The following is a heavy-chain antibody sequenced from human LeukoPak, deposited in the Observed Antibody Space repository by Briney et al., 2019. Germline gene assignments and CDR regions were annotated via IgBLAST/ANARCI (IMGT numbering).Heavy chain of an antibody. Sequence: PGGSLRLSCAASGFTFSSYGFYWVRQVPGKGLVWVAFIRYDGSIIFYADSVKGRFTISRDNPKNTLYLQMNRLRPEDTALYFCGKASGAFSSNYPVDYWGQGILVTVSS. J-gene: IGHJ4*02. CDR3: GKASGAFSSNYPVDY. D-gene: IGHD2-2*01. CDR1: GFTFSSYG. CDR2: IRYDGSII. V-gene: IGHV3-30*02.